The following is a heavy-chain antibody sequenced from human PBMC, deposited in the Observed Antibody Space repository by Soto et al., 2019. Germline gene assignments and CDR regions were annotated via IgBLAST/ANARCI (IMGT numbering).Heavy chain of an antibody. J-gene: IGHJ4*02. CDR1: GGSINSGGYY. Sequence: SETLSLTCTVSGGSINSGGYYWSWIRHHPGKGLEWIGYINYSGSTNYNPSLKSRVIISRDTSKNQLSLNLSSVTAADTAIYYCARNYYNSNVYVYWGQGTLVTV. V-gene: IGHV4-31*03. CDR3: ARNYYNSNVYVY. D-gene: IGHD3-22*01. CDR2: INYSGST.